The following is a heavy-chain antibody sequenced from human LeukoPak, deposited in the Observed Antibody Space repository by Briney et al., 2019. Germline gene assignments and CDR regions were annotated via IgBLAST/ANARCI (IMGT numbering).Heavy chain of an antibody. Sequence: PGGSLRLSCAASGFTFSSYGMLWVRQAPGKGLEWLAVISYDGSNKYYADSVKGRFTISSDNSTNTLYLQMNSLRAEDTAVYYCAKDGDFDYWGQGTLVTVSS. CDR2: ISYDGSNK. J-gene: IGHJ4*02. CDR1: GFTFSSYG. V-gene: IGHV3-30*18. CDR3: AKDGDFDY. D-gene: IGHD3-3*01.